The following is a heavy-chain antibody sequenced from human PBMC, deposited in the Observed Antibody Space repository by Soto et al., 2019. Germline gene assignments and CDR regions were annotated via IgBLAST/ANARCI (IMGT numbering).Heavy chain of an antibody. Sequence: SGPTLVKPTQTLTLTCTFSGFSLSTSGVGVGWIRQPPGKALEWLALIYWDENKRYSPSLKSRPTITKDTSKNQVVLKMTNMDPVDTATYYCAHRSSKPFWSGITDGSLIFDYWGQGTLVTVSS. V-gene: IGHV2-5*02. D-gene: IGHD3-3*01. J-gene: IGHJ4*02. CDR2: IYWDENK. CDR1: GFSLSTSGVG. CDR3: AHRSSKPFWSGITDGSLIFDY.